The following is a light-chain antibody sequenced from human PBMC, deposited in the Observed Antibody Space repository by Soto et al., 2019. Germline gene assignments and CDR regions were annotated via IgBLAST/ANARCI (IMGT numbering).Light chain of an antibody. CDR1: QSVLYSSNNKNY. V-gene: IGKV4-1*01. CDR3: QQYDTSPPLT. CDR2: WAS. Sequence: DIVMTQSPDSLAVSLGERATINCKSSQSVLYSSNNKNYLAWYQQKPGQPPKLLIYWASTRESGVPDRISGSGSGTDFNLTISSLQAEDFAVYYCQQYDTSPPLTFGGGTKVEIK. J-gene: IGKJ4*01.